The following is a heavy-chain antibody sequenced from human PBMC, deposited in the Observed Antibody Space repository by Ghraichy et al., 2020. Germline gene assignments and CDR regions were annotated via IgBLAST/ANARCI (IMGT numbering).Heavy chain of an antibody. J-gene: IGHJ3*02. CDR3: ASCCYYDSSGYYLAFDI. CDR2: ISAYNGNT. D-gene: IGHD3-22*01. V-gene: IGHV1-18*04. CDR1: GYTFTSYG. Sequence: ASVKVSCKASGYTFTSYGISWVRQAPGQGLEWMGWISAYNGNTNYAQKLQGRVTMTTDTSTSTAYMELRSLRSDDTAVYYCASCCYYDSSGYYLAFDIWGQGTMVTVSS.